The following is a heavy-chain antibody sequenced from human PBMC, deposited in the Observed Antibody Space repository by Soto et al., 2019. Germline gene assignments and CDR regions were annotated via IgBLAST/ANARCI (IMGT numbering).Heavy chain of an antibody. CDR3: VGTTWILFPYYYYGMDV. V-gene: IGHV4-59*01. CDR2: IYYSGST. CDR1: GGSISSYY. D-gene: IGHD5-18*01. Sequence: PSETVSLTCTVSGGSISSYYWSWIRQPPGKGLEWIGYIYYSGSTNYNPSLKSRVTISVDTSKNQFSLKLSSVTAADTAVYYCVGTTWILFPYYYYGMDVWGQGTTVTVSS. J-gene: IGHJ6*02.